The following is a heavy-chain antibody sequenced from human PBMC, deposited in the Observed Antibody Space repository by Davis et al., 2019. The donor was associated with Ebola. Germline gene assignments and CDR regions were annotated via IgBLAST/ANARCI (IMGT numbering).Heavy chain of an antibody. CDR3: AGTPAYSWGMDV. Sequence: MPSETLSLTCTVSGGSISSSSYYWGWIRQPPGKGLEWIGSIYYSGSTYYNPSLKSRVTISVDTSKNQFSLKLSSVTAADTAVYYCAGTPAYSWGMDVWGKGTTVTVSS. CDR2: IYYSGST. J-gene: IGHJ6*04. V-gene: IGHV4-39*01. D-gene: IGHD3-16*01. CDR1: GGSISSSSYY.